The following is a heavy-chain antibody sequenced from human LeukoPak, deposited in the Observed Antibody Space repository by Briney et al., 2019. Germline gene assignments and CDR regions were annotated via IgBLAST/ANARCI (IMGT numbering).Heavy chain of an antibody. J-gene: IGHJ4*02. CDR2: IYNSGST. V-gene: IGHV4-30-2*01. Sequence: SQTLSLTCAVSGGSISSGVYCWSWIRQPPGKGLEWIGYIYNSGSTYYNPSLKSRVTISVDRSKNQFSLKLSSVTAADTAVYYCARSVDGVLNDYWGQGTLVTVSS. CDR3: ARSVDGVLNDY. CDR1: GGSISSGVYC. D-gene: IGHD5-12*01.